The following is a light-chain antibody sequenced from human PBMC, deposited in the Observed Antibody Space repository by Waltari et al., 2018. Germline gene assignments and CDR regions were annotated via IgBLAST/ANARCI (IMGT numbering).Light chain of an antibody. Sequence: EIVLTQSPDSLAVSLGERATINCKSSQTVLYRDNNKNYLTWYQQKPGQPPKLLFSWASIRESGVPDRLSASGSGTDFTLTISSLQAEDVAVYYCHQHYTTPWTFGQGTKVEIK. CDR1: QTVLYRDNNKNY. CDR3: HQHYTTPWT. V-gene: IGKV4-1*01. J-gene: IGKJ1*01. CDR2: WAS.